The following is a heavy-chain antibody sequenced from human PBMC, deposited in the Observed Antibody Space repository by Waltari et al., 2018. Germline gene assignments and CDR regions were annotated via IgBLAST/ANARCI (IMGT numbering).Heavy chain of an antibody. D-gene: IGHD1-26*01. V-gene: IGHV4-59*01. CDR1: GGSLSSSY. CDR3: ASYHRRDPSGFDY. CDR2: IYYSGGT. Sequence: QVQLQESGPGLVKPSETLSLTCTVSGGSLSSSYWSWIRQPPGKGLEWIGYIYYSGGTNYNPSLKSRVTISVDTSKNQFSLKLSSVTAADTAVYYCASYHRRDPSGFDYWGQGTLVTVSS. J-gene: IGHJ4*02.